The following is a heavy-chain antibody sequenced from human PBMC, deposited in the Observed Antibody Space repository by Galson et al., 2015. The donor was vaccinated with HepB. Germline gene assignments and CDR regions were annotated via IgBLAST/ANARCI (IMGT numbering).Heavy chain of an antibody. V-gene: IGHV3-21*01. CDR3: ATVESLMVRGGLRTRSYFDY. CDR2: ISSSSSYI. J-gene: IGHJ4*02. Sequence: SLRLSCAASGITFNTYSMNWVRQAPGKGLEWVASISSSSSYIYYADSVKGRFTITRDNARNSLYLQMNSLRAEDTAVYHCATVESLMVRGGLRTRSYFDYWGRGTLVTVSS. CDR1: GITFNTYS. D-gene: IGHD3-10*01.